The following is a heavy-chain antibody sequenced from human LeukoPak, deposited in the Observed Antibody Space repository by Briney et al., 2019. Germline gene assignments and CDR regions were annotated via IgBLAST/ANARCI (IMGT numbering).Heavy chain of an antibody. J-gene: IGHJ5*02. CDR2: ILSTGTT. CDR1: GFPFSASA. D-gene: IGHD4-17*01. Sequence: GGSLRLSCAASGFPFSASAMTWVRQAPGKGLEWVSHILSTGTTYYADSVRGRFTIPRDNSKNTLYLLTTSLRADDTAVYYCATVKYDYGDPVGWFDPWGQGTLVTVSS. CDR3: ATVKYDYGDPVGWFDP. V-gene: IGHV3-23*01.